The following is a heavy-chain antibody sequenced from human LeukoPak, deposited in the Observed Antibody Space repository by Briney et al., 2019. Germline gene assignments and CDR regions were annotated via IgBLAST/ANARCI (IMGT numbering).Heavy chain of an antibody. CDR3: ARRATDSSGYYTFNFDY. V-gene: IGHV4-39*01. CDR2: IYYSGST. D-gene: IGHD3-22*01. CDR1: GGSISSSSYY. J-gene: IGHJ4*02. Sequence: SETLSLTCTVSGGSISSSSYYWGWIRQPPGKGLEWIGSIYYSGSTYYNPSLKSRVTISVDTSKNQFSLKLSSVTAADTAVYYCARRATDSSGYYTFNFDYWGQGTLVTVSS.